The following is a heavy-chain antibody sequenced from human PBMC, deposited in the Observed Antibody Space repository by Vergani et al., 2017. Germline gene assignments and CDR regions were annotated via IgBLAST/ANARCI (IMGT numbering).Heavy chain of an antibody. CDR2: IYYSGST. J-gene: IGHJ4*02. CDR1: GGSISSYY. CDR3: ARVVWYSSSFSYFDY. D-gene: IGHD6-6*01. Sequence: QVQLQESGPGLVKPSETLSLTCTVSGGSISSYYWSWIRQPPGKGLEWIGYIYYSGSTNYNPSLKSRVTISVDTSKNQFSLKLSSVTAADTAVYYCARVVWYSSSFSYFDYWGQGTLVTVSS. V-gene: IGHV4-59*01.